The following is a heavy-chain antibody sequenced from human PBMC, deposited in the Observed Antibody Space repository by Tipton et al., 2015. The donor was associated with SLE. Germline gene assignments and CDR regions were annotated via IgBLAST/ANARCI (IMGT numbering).Heavy chain of an antibody. J-gene: IGHJ4*02. CDR3: ARGLFGWELPY. CDR2: ITHTGST. D-gene: IGHD1-26*01. V-gene: IGHV4-34*01. CDR1: GGSFSGYY. Sequence: TLSLTCAVYGGSFSGYYWSWIRQPPGKGLEWIGEITHTGSTNYNPSLNSRVTISIDTSKNQFSLKLSSVTAADTAMYYCARGLFGWELPYWGQGTLVTVSS.